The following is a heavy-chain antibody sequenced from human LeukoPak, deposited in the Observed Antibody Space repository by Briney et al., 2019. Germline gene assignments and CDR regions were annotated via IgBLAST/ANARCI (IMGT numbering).Heavy chain of an antibody. J-gene: IGHJ4*02. CDR2: ISSSSSTI. CDR1: GFTFSSYS. V-gene: IGHV3-48*04. Sequence: GGSLRLSCAASGFTFSSYSMNWVRQAPGKGLEWVSYISSSSSTIYYADSVKGRFTISRDNAKNSLYLQMNSLRAEDTAVYYCARATYYDILTDWGQGTLVTVSS. D-gene: IGHD3-9*01. CDR3: ARATYYDILTD.